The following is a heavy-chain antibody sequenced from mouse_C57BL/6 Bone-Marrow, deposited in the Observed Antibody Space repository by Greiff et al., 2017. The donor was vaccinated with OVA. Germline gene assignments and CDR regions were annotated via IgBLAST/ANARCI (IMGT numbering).Heavy chain of an antibody. CDR2: LYPGSGNI. Sequence: QVQLQQSGAELVRPGASVKLSCKASGYTFTDYYISWVKQRPGQGLEWIARLYPGSGNIYYNEKFKGKATLTAEKSSSPAYMQLSSLTSDDAAVECCARSERLRDYFDYWGQGTTLTVSS. CDR3: ARSERLRDYFDY. D-gene: IGHD2-2*01. J-gene: IGHJ2*01. V-gene: IGHV1-76*01. CDR1: GYTFTDYY.